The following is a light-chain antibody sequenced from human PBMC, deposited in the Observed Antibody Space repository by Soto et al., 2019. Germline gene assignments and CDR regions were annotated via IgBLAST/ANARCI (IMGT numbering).Light chain of an antibody. J-gene: IGKJ5*01. V-gene: IGKV3-20*01. CDR1: QSVSSSY. CDR3: QQYGSSSFT. CDR2: GAS. Sequence: EIVLTQSPGTLSLSPGERATLSCRASQSVSSSYLAWNQQKPGQAPRLPIYGASSRATRIPDRFSGSGSGTDFTLTISRLEPEDFAVYYCQQYGSSSFTFGQGTRLEIK.